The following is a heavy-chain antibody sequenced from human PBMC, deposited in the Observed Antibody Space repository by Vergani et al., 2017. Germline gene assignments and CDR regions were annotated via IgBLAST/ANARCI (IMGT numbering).Heavy chain of an antibody. J-gene: IGHJ6*03. CDR1: GGSISSGGYY. CDR3: ARVRRMVYAIGYYMDV. V-gene: IGHV4-31*03. D-gene: IGHD2-8*01. CDR2: IYYSGST. Sequence: QVQLQESGPGLVKPSQTLSLTCTVSGGSISSGGYYWSWIRQHPGKGLEWIGYIYYSGSTYYNPSLKSRVTISVDTSKNQFSLKLSSVTAADTAVYYCARVRRMVYAIGYYMDVWGKGTTVTVSS.